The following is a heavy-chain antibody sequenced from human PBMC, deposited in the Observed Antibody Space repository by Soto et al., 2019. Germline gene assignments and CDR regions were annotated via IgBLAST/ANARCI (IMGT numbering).Heavy chain of an antibody. J-gene: IGHJ4*02. V-gene: IGHV3-48*01. CDR1: GFTFSSYS. CDR2: IRSDSGTI. Sequence: GGSLRLSCAASGFTFSSYSMNWVRQAPGKGLEWVSFIRSDSGTIHYADSVKGRFTISRDNAMNSLFLQMNILRAEDTAVYYCARSKGYCSGSSCYHDFDYWGQGTLVTVSS. CDR3: ARSKGYCSGSSCYHDFDY. D-gene: IGHD2-15*01.